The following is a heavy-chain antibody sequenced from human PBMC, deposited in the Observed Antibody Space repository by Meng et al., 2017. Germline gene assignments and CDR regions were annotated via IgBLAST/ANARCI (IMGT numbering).Heavy chain of an antibody. CDR3: ARSGRLLWFGESFDY. V-gene: IGHV1-69*13. CDR1: GGTFSSHA. D-gene: IGHD3-10*01. CDR2: IIPIFGTA. J-gene: IGHJ4*02. Sequence: SVKVSCKASGGTFSSHAISWVRQAPGQGLEWMGGIIPIFGTANYAQKFQGGVTITADESTSTAYMELSSLRSEDTAVYYCARSGRLLWFGESFDYWGQGTLVTVSS.